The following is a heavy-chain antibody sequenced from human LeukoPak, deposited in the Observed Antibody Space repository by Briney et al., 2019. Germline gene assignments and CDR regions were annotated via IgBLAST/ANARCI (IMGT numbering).Heavy chain of an antibody. Sequence: PGGSLRLSCAASGFTFSSYWMSWVRQAPGKGLEWVANIKQDGSEKYYVDSVKGRFTISRDNAKNSLYLQMNSLRAEDTAVYYCAREGGASGSYSSHHYYCYMDVWGKGTTVTVSS. D-gene: IGHD1-26*01. CDR1: GFTFSSYW. CDR2: IKQDGSEK. V-gene: IGHV3-7*01. CDR3: AREGGASGSYSSHHYYCYMDV. J-gene: IGHJ6*03.